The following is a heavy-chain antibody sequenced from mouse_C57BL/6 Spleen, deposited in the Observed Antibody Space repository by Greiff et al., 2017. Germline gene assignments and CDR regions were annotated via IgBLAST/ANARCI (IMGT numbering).Heavy chain of an antibody. CDR2: IDPEDGDT. CDR3: TTRDYDYDGAY. D-gene: IGHD2-4*01. V-gene: IGHV14-1*01. Sequence: EVQLQQSGAELVRPGASVKLSCTASGFNIKDYYMHWVKQRPEQGLEWIGRIDPEDGDTEYAPKFQGKATMTADTSSNTAYLQLSSLTSEDTAVYYCTTRDYDYDGAYWGQGTLVTVSA. J-gene: IGHJ3*01. CDR1: GFNIKDYY.